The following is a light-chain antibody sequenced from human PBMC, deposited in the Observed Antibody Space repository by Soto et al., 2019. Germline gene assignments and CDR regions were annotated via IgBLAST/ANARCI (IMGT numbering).Light chain of an antibody. Sequence: EIVLTQSPGTLSLSPGERVTLSCRASQSVSNSHLAWHQQKPGQAPRLLIYGASSRATGTPDRFSGSGSGTDFTLTISRLEPEDSAVYYCQQYGSSPYTFGQGTSWRSN. J-gene: IGKJ2*01. CDR1: QSVSNSH. CDR2: GAS. V-gene: IGKV3-20*01. CDR3: QQYGSSPYT.